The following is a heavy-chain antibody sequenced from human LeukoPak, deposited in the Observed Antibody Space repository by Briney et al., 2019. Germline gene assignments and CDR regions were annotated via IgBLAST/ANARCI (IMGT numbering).Heavy chain of an antibody. CDR3: ARGVDYYGSGSYLY. J-gene: IGHJ4*02. CDR2: IYTSGST. V-gene: IGHV4-4*07. CDR1: GGFISSYY. Sequence: PSETLSLTCTVSGGFISSYYWSWIRQPAGKGLEWIGRIYTSGSTNYNPSLKSRVTMSVDTSKNQFSLKLSSVTAADTAVYYCARGVDYYGSGSYLYWGQGTLVTVSS. D-gene: IGHD3-10*01.